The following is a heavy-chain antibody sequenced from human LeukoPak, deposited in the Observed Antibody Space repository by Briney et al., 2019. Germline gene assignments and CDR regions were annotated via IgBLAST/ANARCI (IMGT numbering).Heavy chain of an antibody. J-gene: IGHJ4*02. D-gene: IGHD1-1*01. CDR3: ARSAAGTYY. CDR2: ISSSSSYK. CDR1: GFTVNRNH. V-gene: IGHV3-21*01. Sequence: GGSLRLSCAASGFTVNRNHMSWVRQAPGKGLEWVSSISSSSSYKYYTDSVKGRLTISRDNAKNSLYLQMNSLRAEDTAVYYCARSAAGTYYWGQGTLVTVSS.